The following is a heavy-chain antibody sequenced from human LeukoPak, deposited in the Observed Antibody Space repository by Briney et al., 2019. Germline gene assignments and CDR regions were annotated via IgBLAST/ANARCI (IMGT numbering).Heavy chain of an antibody. D-gene: IGHD6-19*01. V-gene: IGHV4-59*01. CDR3: ARDLVSSGWPDWYFAL. J-gene: IGHJ2*01. Sequence: SETLSLTCTVSGGSISSFYWSWIRQPPGKGLEWIGYVYDTGRTNYNPSLKSRVTISVDTSKNQFSLRLSSVTAADTAVYYCARDLVSSGWPDWYFALWGRGTLVTVSS. CDR1: GGSISSFY. CDR2: VYDTGRT.